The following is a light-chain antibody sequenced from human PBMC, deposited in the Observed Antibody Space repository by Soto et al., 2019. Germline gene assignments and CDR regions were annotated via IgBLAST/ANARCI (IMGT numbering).Light chain of an antibody. Sequence: AIQXXXSPSXXXASVGDXXTXXXXXSQGXXXALAWYQQKPGKAPKLLIYDASSLESGVPSRFSGSGSGTDFTLTISSLQPEDFATYYCQQFNSYPYMYTFGQGTKLEIK. CDR2: DAS. J-gene: IGKJ2*01. CDR3: QQFNSYPYMYT. V-gene: IGKV1-13*02. CDR1: QGXXXA.